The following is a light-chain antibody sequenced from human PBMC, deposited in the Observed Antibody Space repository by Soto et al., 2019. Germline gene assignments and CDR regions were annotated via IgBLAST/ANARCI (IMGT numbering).Light chain of an antibody. CDR2: EGS. CDR3: CSYAGSSTYV. J-gene: IGLJ1*01. CDR1: SRDVGSYNL. V-gene: IGLV2-23*01. Sequence: QSALTQPASVSGSPGQSITISCTGTSRDVGSYNLVSWYQQHPGKAPKLMIYEGSTRPSGVSNRFSGSKSGNTASLTISGLQAEDEADYYCCSYAGSSTYVFGTGTKLTVL.